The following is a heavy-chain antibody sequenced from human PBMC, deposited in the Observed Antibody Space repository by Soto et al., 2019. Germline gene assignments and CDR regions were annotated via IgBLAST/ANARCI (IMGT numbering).Heavy chain of an antibody. CDR1: GGSISSGGYS. Sequence: PSETLSLTCAFSGGSISSGGYSWIWIRQPPGKGLEWIGYIYHSGSTYYSPSLKSRVTISVDRSKNQFSLKLSSVTAADTAVYYCASRPSGSGFDPWGQGTLVTVSS. CDR3: ASRPSGSGFDP. J-gene: IGHJ5*02. CDR2: IYHSGST. D-gene: IGHD1-26*01. V-gene: IGHV4-30-2*01.